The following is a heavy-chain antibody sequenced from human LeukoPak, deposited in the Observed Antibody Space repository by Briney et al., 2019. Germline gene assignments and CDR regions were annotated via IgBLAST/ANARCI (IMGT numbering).Heavy chain of an antibody. CDR3: AKDQLSDYDPNWFDP. Sequence: GGSLRLSCAASGFTFSSYAMHWVRQAPGKGLEWVAVISYDGSNKYYADSVKGRFTISRDNSKNTLYLQMNSLRAEDTAVYYCAKDQLSDYDPNWFDPWGQGTLVAVSS. V-gene: IGHV3-30-3*01. D-gene: IGHD3-22*01. J-gene: IGHJ5*02. CDR2: ISYDGSNK. CDR1: GFTFSSYA.